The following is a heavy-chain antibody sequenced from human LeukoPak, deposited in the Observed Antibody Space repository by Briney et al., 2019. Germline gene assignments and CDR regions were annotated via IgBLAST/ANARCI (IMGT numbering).Heavy chain of an antibody. Sequence: GGSLRLSCAASGFTFSSYSMNWVRQAPGKGLEWVSSISSSSSYIYYADSVKGRFTISRDNAKNSLYLQMNSLRAEDTAVYYCARLVGATGSIDYWGQGTLVTVSS. J-gene: IGHJ4*02. CDR1: GFTFSSYS. CDR3: ARLVGATGSIDY. V-gene: IGHV3-21*01. D-gene: IGHD1-26*01. CDR2: ISSSSSYI.